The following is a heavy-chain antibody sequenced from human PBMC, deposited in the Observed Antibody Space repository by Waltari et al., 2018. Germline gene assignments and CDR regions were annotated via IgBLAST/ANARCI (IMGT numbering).Heavy chain of an antibody. CDR1: GGPISSYY. CDR2: IYYSGST. D-gene: IGHD6-19*01. V-gene: IGHV4-59*01. J-gene: IGHJ3*02. Sequence: QVQLQESGPGLVKPSETLSLTCTVSGGPISSYYWSWIRQPPGKGLEWIGYIYYSGSTNYNPSLKSRVTISVDTSKNQFSLKLSSVTAADTAVYYCAREISSYSSGLNDAFDIWGQGTMVTVSS. CDR3: AREISSYSSGLNDAFDI.